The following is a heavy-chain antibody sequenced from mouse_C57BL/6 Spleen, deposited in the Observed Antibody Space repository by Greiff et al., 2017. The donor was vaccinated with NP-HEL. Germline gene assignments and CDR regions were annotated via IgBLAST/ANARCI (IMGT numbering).Heavy chain of an antibody. J-gene: IGHJ3*01. CDR2: ISSGGDYI. D-gene: IGHD3-1*01. CDR1: GFTFSSYA. Sequence: EVKLQESGEGLVKPGGSLKLSCAASGFTFSSYAMSWVRQTPEKRLEWVAYISSGGDYIYYADTVKGRFTISRDNARNTLYLQMSSLKSEDTAMYYCTRAGSSAWFAYWGQGTLVTVSA. CDR3: TRAGSSAWFAY. V-gene: IGHV5-9-1*02.